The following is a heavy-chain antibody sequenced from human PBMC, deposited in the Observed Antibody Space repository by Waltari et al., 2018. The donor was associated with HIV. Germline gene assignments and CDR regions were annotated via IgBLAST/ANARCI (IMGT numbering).Heavy chain of an antibody. V-gene: IGHV3-33*01. J-gene: IGHJ4*02. Sequence: VQLMESGGGVVQPGKSLRLSCPTSGFTFGSYGIHWVRQAPGKGLEWVAVINYDGSNKFYAESVKGRFLISRDNSKNTLFLQMNSLRDEDTGLYYCARDEAPYSSSSAVDYWGQGTLVTVS. D-gene: IGHD6-6*01. CDR1: GFTFGSYG. CDR3: ARDEAPYSSSSAVDY. CDR2: INYDGSNK.